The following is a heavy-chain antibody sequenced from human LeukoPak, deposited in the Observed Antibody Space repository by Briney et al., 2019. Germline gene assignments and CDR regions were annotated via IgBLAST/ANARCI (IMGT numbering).Heavy chain of an antibody. V-gene: IGHV3-30*02. CDR1: GFTFSSYG. CDR3: ARDSIRQQLYYLGY. J-gene: IGHJ4*02. Sequence: GGSLRLSGAASGFTFSSYGMHWVRQAPGKGLEWVAFIRYDGSNKYYADSVKGRFTISRDNSKNTLYLQMNSLRAEDTAVYFCARDSIRQQLYYLGYWGQGTLVTVSS. D-gene: IGHD6-13*01. CDR2: IRYDGSNK.